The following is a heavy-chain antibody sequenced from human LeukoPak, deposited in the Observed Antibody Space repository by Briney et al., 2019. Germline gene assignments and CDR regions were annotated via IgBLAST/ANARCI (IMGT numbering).Heavy chain of an antibody. CDR2: INHSGST. V-gene: IGHV4-34*01. D-gene: IGHD2-2*01. CDR3: ARPYPENDSTSCPFDY. J-gene: IGHJ4*02. CDR1: GGSFSGYY. Sequence: SETLSLTCAVYGGSFSGYYWSWIRQPPGKGLEWIGEINHSGSTNYNPSLKSRVTISIDTSKNQFSLKLSSVTAADTAVYYCARPYPENDSTSCPFDYWGQGTLVTVSS.